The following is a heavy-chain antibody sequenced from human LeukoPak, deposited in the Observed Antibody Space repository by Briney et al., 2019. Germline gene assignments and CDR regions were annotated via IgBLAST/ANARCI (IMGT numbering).Heavy chain of an antibody. Sequence: SETLSLTCTVSGGSINSSSYYWGRIRQPPGKGLEWIGIIYYSGSTYYNPSLKSRLTISVDTSKNQFSLKLSSVTATDTAVYYSARRGYWFAPWGQGTLVTVSS. CDR3: ARRGYWFAP. D-gene: IGHD3-10*01. J-gene: IGHJ5*02. V-gene: IGHV4-39*01. CDR1: GGSINSSSYY. CDR2: IYYSGST.